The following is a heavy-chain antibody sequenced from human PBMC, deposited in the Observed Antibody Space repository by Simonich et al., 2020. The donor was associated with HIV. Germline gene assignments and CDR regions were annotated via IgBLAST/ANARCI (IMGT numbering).Heavy chain of an antibody. CDR1: GGSFNGYY. CDR3: ARGRSPPRTGVLDS. Sequence: QVQLQQWGAGLLKPSETLSLTCAVYGGSFNGYYWSWIRQSPGRGLKWIGEINQSGITNYNPSLMGRVTISVDTSKNQFSLKMRSLIAADTAVYYCARGRSPPRTGVLDSWGQGTQVIVSS. V-gene: IGHV4-34*01. CDR2: INQSGIT. J-gene: IGHJ4*02. D-gene: IGHD7-27*01.